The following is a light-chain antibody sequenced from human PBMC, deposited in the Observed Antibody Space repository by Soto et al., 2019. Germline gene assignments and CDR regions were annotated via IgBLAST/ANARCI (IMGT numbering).Light chain of an antibody. J-gene: IGKJ1*01. CDR2: AAS. Sequence: DIQMNQSPSSLSASVGDRVTITCRASQSISSYLNWYQQKPGKAPKLLIYAASSLQSGVPSRFSGSGSGTDFTLTISSLQPEDFATYYCQQSYSTPPWTFGHGTKVEIK. CDR3: QQSYSTPPWT. CDR1: QSISSY. V-gene: IGKV1-39*01.